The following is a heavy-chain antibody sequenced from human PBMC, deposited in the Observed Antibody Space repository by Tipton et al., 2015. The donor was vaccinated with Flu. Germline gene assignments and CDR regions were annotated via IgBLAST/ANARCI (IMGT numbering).Heavy chain of an antibody. CDR3: ATLTGDDY. J-gene: IGHJ4*02. CDR2: ISSSGSTI. Sequence: SLRLSCAASGFTFSSYEMNWVHQAPGKGLEWLSYISSSGSTISYADSVRGRFTISRDNAKNSLYLQLNSLRAEDTALYYCATLTGDDYWGQGDLVTVSS. CDR1: GFTFSSYE. V-gene: IGHV3-48*03. D-gene: IGHD7-27*01.